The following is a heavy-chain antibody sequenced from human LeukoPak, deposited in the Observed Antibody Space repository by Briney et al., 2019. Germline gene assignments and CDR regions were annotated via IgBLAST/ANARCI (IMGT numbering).Heavy chain of an antibody. Sequence: GGSLRLSCAASGFTFDDYGMSWVRQAPGKGLEWVSGINWNGDSTGYADSVKGRFTISRDNAKNSLYLQMNSLRAEDTALYYCAKAEEPFYYGSGSYLGPVDPWGQGTLVTVSS. V-gene: IGHV3-20*04. CDR2: INWNGDST. CDR3: AKAEEPFYYGSGSYLGPVDP. J-gene: IGHJ5*02. CDR1: GFTFDDYG. D-gene: IGHD3-10*01.